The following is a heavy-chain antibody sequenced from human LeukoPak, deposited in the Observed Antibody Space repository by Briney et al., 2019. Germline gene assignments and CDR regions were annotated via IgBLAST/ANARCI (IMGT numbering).Heavy chain of an antibody. CDR1: GFTFSTYA. CDR2: ISSSGDRT. CDR3: AKDRPNYLDSNGHYYRPNGDY. J-gene: IGHJ4*02. V-gene: IGHV3-23*01. D-gene: IGHD3-22*01. Sequence: GGSLRLSCAASGFTFSTYAMSWVRQAPGKGLEWVSCISSSGDRTFYEDSVKDRFTISIDNSENKLYLQMSRLRAADTAVYYCAKDRPNYLDSNGHYYRPNGDYWGQGTLVTVSS.